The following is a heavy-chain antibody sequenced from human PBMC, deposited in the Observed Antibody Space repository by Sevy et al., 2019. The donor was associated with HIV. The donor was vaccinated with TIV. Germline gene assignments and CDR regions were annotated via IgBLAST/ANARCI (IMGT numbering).Heavy chain of an antibody. D-gene: IGHD5-12*01. CDR3: TRALATADTPEYYFDY. J-gene: IGHJ4*02. Sequence: GGSLRLSCTSSGFTFGDYAMSWFRQAPGKGLEWVAFIRRNSHEPYGGTTEYAASVKGRFTISRYDSKSIAYLQMNSLKTEDTAVYYCTRALATADTPEYYFDYWGQGILVTVSS. CDR2: IRRNSHEPYGGTT. V-gene: IGHV3-49*03. CDR1: GFTFGDYA.